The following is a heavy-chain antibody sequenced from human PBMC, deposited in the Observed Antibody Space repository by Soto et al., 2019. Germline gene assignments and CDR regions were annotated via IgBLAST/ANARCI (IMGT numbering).Heavy chain of an antibody. CDR2: NSAHNGKT. Sequence: QVHLVQSGAEVKKPGASEKVSCKGSGYGFTTYGITWVRQAPGQGLEWMAWNSAHNGKTNYAQKLQGRVTVTRDTYTSTAYMELRSLRSDDTAVDYCARGRYGDYWGQGALVTVSS. V-gene: IGHV1-18*01. J-gene: IGHJ4*02. D-gene: IGHD1-1*01. CDR1: GYGFTTYG. CDR3: ARGRYGDY.